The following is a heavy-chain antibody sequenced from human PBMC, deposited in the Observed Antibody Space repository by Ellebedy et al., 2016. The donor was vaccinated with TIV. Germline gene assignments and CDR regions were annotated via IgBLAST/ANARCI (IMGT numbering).Heavy chain of an antibody. Sequence: GESLKISCAASGFTFSDYYMSWIRQAPGKGLEWLASIKQDGSVKQYGGSVRGRLTISRDNAENSLYLQMNSLRVEDTALYYCVSTTRSRSFNIWGQGTMVTVSS. CDR3: VSTTRSRSFNI. V-gene: IGHV3-7*02. D-gene: IGHD4-11*01. CDR2: IKQDGSVK. CDR1: GFTFSDYY. J-gene: IGHJ3*02.